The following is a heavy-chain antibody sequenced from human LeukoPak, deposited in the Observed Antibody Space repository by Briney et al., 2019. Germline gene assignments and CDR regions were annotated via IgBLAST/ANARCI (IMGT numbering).Heavy chain of an antibody. CDR1: GGTFSSYA. J-gene: IGHJ1*01. CDR3: ARDWGDYGPGYFQH. CDR2: IIPIFGTA. Sequence: ASVKVSCKASGGTFSSYAISWVRQAPGQGLEWMGGIIPIFGTANYAQKFQGRVTITTDESTSTAYMELSSLRSEDTAVYYCARDWGDYGPGYFQHWGQGTPVTVSS. V-gene: IGHV1-69*05. D-gene: IGHD4-17*01.